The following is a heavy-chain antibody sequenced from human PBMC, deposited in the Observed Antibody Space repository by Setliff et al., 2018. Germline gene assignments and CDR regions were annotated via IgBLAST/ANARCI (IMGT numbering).Heavy chain of an antibody. V-gene: IGHV4-39*01. J-gene: IGHJ4*02. CDR3: ARGRNIAARLLDS. CDR2: IYYSGST. CDR1: GGSMRSISYY. D-gene: IGHD6-6*01. Sequence: SETLSLTCTVSGGSMRSISYYWGWVRQPPGKGLEWIGSIYYSGSTYYNPSLKSRVTISVDTSKNQFSLKLISMSAADTAVYFCARGRNIAARLLDSWGQGALVTVSS.